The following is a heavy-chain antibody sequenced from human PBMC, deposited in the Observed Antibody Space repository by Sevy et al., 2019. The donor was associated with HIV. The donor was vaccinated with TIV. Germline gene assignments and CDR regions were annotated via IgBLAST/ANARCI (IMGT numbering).Heavy chain of an antibody. CDR3: AKGGIWSHPTWFDP. Sequence: GGSLRLSCAASGFTFSSYAMSWVRQAPGKGLEWVSAITGTGSSTNYADSVKGRFTISRDHSKNTLYRQMNSLRAEDTAVYYCAKGGIWSHPTWFDPWGQGTLVTVSS. CDR2: ITGTGSST. V-gene: IGHV3-23*01. J-gene: IGHJ5*02. D-gene: IGHD3-3*01. CDR1: GFTFSSYA.